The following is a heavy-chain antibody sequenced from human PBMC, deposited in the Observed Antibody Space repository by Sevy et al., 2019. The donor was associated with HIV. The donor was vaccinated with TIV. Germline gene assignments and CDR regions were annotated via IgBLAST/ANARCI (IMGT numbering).Heavy chain of an antibody. CDR2: ISGTVGTT. Sequence: GGSLRLSCAASGFSFNTYAMSWVRQAPGKGLEWVSSISGTVGTTYYADSVKGRFTISRDNSKNTLYLQMNSLRDEDTAVYYCVKVTDSSTYYYSHYYYYMDVWGKGTSVTVSS. J-gene: IGHJ6*03. V-gene: IGHV3-23*01. CDR1: GFSFNTYA. CDR3: VKVTDSSTYYYSHYYYYMDV. D-gene: IGHD3-22*01.